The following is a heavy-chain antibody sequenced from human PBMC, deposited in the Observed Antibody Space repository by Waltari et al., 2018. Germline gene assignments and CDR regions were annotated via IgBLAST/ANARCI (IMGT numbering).Heavy chain of an antibody. V-gene: IGHV1-8*02. CDR1: GYTFTSYD. D-gene: IGHD3-22*01. J-gene: IGHJ4*02. CDR3: ARGSSAYYYDSSGYYPFDY. CDR2: LKPNRGKT. Sequence: QVQLVQSGAEVNKPGASVKVSCKASGYTFTSYDINCVRQAPGQGLVWMGGLKPNRGKTGDAHKFQGRVTMTTNTSISTAYMELSSLRSEDTAVYYCARGSSAYYYDSSGYYPFDYWGQGTLVTVSS.